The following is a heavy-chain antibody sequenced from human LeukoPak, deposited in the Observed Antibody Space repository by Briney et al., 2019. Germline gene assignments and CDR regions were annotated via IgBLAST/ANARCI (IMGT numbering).Heavy chain of an antibody. V-gene: IGHV3-7*05. CDR2: IDQSGGRN. D-gene: IGHD1-1*01. CDR1: GFTFSRLW. J-gene: IGHJ3*02. Sequence: PGGPLRLSCAASGFTFSRLWMNWVRQAPGRGLEWVANIDQSGGRNNNVHSVKGRFTISRNNAKNSLIVEINSLTADHTAVYFWARDVEGGTCDIGGQGTTVSVSS. CDR3: ARDVEGGTCDI.